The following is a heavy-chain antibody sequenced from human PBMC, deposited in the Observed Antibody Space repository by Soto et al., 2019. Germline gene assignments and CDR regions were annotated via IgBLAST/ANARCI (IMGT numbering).Heavy chain of an antibody. J-gene: IGHJ4*02. Sequence: GGSLRLSCAASGFAFSNFWMSWVRQAPGKGLQWVAIIQQDGSEKYYVDSVKGRFTISRDNAKNSLYLQMNSLRAEDTAVYYCAKVRRWEDYFDYWGQGTPVTVSS. D-gene: IGHD1-26*01. CDR1: GFAFSNFW. CDR2: IQQDGSEK. V-gene: IGHV3-7*02. CDR3: AKVRRWEDYFDY.